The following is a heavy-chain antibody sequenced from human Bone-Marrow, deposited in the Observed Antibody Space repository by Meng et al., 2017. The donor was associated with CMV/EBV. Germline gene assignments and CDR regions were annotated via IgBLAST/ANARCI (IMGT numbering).Heavy chain of an antibody. Sequence: GSLRLSCAVYGGSFSGYYWSWIRQPPGKGLEWIGEINHSGSTNYNPSLKSRVTISVDTSKNQFSLKLSSVTAADTAVYYCARGTRGGANWFVDYWGQTSLATVSS. CDR1: GGSFSGYY. V-gene: IGHV4-34*01. J-gene: IGHJ4*02. D-gene: IGHD1-1*01. CDR3: ARGTRGGANWFVDY. CDR2: INHSGST.